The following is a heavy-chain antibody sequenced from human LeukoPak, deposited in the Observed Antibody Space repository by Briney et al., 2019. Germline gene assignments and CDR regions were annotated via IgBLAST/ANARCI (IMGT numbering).Heavy chain of an antibody. D-gene: IGHD6-13*01. J-gene: IGHJ3*02. CDR1: GFTFSINW. CDR2: IISNENSA. CDR3: VRGGIASAFDN. V-gene: IGHV3-74*01. Sequence: PGGSLRLSCAASGFTFSINWMHWVRHAPGKGLVYVLRIISNENSATYADSVKGRFTNSRDNAKNTLYLQMNSLRAEDTAVYYCVRGGIASAFDNWGQGTMVTVSS.